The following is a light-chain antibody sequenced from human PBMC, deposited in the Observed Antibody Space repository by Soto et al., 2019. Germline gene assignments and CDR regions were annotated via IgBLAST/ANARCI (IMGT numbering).Light chain of an antibody. J-gene: IGKJ5*01. CDR3: QQYNNWSSIT. CDR2: GAS. CDR1: QSVSSN. Sequence: DIVMTQSPATLSVSPGERATLSCRASQSVSSNLAWYQQKPGQAPRLLIYGASTRATGIPARFSGSGSGTDFTLTISSLQSEDFAVYYCQQYNNWSSITFGQGTRLEIK. V-gene: IGKV3-15*01.